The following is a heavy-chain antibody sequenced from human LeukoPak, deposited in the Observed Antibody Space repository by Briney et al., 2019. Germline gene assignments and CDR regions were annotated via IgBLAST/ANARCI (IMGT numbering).Heavy chain of an antibody. V-gene: IGHV4-34*01. CDR2: INHSGAT. CDR1: GGSLSGYY. J-gene: IGHJ4*02. CDR3: ARGIYGVYYFDY. D-gene: IGHD4-17*01. Sequence: KASETLSLTCAAYGGSLSGYYWSWIRQPSGKGLEWIGEINHSGATNYNPSLKSRVTIAVGTSKNQFSLRLSSVTAADTAMYYCARGIYGVYYFDYWGQGALVTVSS.